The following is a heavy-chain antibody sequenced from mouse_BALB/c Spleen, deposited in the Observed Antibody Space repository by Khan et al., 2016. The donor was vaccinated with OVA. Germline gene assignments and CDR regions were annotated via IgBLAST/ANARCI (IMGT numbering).Heavy chain of an antibody. CDR2: ISYSGGT. Sequence: EVQLQESGPGLVKPSQSLSLTCTVTGYSITSDYAWNWIRQFPGNKLEWMGYISYSGGTNYNPSLKSRISITRDTSKNQFFLQLNSVTTEDTATYYCASDGSQYHYAMDYWGQGTSVTVSS. CDR1: GYSITSDYA. J-gene: IGHJ4*01. CDR3: ASDGSQYHYAMDY. D-gene: IGHD2-3*01. V-gene: IGHV3-2*02.